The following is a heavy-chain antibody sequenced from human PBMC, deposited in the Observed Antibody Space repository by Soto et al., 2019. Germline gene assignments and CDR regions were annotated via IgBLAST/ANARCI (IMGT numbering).Heavy chain of an antibody. CDR2: IYPSGRT. CDR3: ARSPVGGKVRHWYFDL. V-gene: IGHV4-30-2*01. CDR1: GGSISSGGYS. D-gene: IGHD2-15*01. Sequence: QLQLQESGSGLVKPSQTLSLTCAVSGGSISSGGYSWSWIRQPPGKGLEWIGYIYPSGRTYYNPSRKSRGTISVDRSKNQFSLKLSSVTAADTAVYYCARSPVGGKVRHWYFDLWGRGTLVTVSS. J-gene: IGHJ2*01.